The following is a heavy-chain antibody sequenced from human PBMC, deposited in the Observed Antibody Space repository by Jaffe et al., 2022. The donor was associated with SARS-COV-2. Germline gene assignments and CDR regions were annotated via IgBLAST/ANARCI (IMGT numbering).Heavy chain of an antibody. CDR3: ARGYYDILTGYSNYYYYYYMDV. V-gene: IGHV1-8*01. J-gene: IGHJ6*03. Sequence: QVQLVQSGAEVKKPGASVKVSCKASGYTFTSYDINWVRQATGQGLEWMGWMNPNSGNTGYAQKFQGRVTMTRNTSISTAYMELSSLRSEDTAVYYCARGYYDILTGYSNYYYYYYMDVWGKGTTVTVSS. CDR2: MNPNSGNT. CDR1: GYTFTSYD. D-gene: IGHD3-9*01.